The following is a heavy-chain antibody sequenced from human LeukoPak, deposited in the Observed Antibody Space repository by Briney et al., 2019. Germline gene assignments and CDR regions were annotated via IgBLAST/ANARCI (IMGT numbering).Heavy chain of an antibody. CDR3: ARGRGTAAAGHFDY. CDR2: IYSGGST. V-gene: IGHV3-53*01. Sequence: GGSLRLSCAAPGFTVSSNYMSWVRQAPGKGLEWVSVIYSGGSTYYADSVKGRFTISRDNSKNTLYLQMNSLRAEDTAVYYCARGRGTAAAGHFDYWGQGTLVTVSS. J-gene: IGHJ4*02. CDR1: GFTVSSNY. D-gene: IGHD6-13*01.